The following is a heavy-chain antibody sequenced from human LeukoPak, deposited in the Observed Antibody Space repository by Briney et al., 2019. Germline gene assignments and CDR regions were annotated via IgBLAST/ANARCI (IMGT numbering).Heavy chain of an antibody. V-gene: IGHV4-39*07. CDR1: GGSISSSSYY. Sequence: SETLSLTCTVSGGSISSSSYYWGWIRQPPGKGLEWIGSIYYSGSTYYNPSLKSRVTISVDTSKNQFSLKLSSVTAADTAVYYCARGQYYYDSSGYQNWFGPWGQGTLVTVSS. D-gene: IGHD3-22*01. CDR2: IYYSGST. CDR3: ARGQYYYDSSGYQNWFGP. J-gene: IGHJ5*02.